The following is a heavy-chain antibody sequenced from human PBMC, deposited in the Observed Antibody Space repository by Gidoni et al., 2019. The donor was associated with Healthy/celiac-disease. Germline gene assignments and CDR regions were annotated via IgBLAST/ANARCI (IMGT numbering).Heavy chain of an antibody. Sequence: QVQLVESGGGVVQPGRSLRLSCAASGFTFSSYGMHWVRQAPGKGLEWVAVISYDGSNKYYADSVKGRFTISRDNSKNTLYLQMNSLRAEDTAVYYCAKDGYCTNGVCPPYYYYGMDVWGQGTTVTVSS. CDR3: AKDGYCTNGVCPPYYYYGMDV. CDR2: ISYDGSNK. D-gene: IGHD2-8*01. J-gene: IGHJ6*02. CDR1: GFTFSSYG. V-gene: IGHV3-30*18.